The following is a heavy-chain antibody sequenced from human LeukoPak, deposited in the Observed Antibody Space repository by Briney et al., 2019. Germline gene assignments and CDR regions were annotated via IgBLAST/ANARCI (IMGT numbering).Heavy chain of an antibody. J-gene: IGHJ6*02. Sequence: PGGSLRLSCAASGFTFSSYAMSWVRQAPGKGLEWVSAISGSGGSTYYADSVKGRFTISRDNSKNTLYLQMNSLRAEDTAVYYCAKALVYSNYLYYYGMDVWGQGTTVTVSS. D-gene: IGHD4-11*01. CDR3: AKALVYSNYLYYYGMDV. V-gene: IGHV3-23*01. CDR2: ISGSGGST. CDR1: GFTFSSYA.